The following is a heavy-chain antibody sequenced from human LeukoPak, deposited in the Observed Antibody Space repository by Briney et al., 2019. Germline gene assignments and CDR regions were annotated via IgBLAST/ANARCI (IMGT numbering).Heavy chain of an antibody. D-gene: IGHD4-17*01. Sequence: SSETLSLTCTVSGGSISSYYWSWIRQPPGKGLEWIGYIYYSGSTNYNPSLKSRVTISVDTSKNQFSLKLSSVTAADTAVYYCARESPTGTVTTLDAFDIWGQGTMVTVSS. J-gene: IGHJ3*02. CDR1: GGSISSYY. V-gene: IGHV4-59*01. CDR3: ARESPTGTVTTLDAFDI. CDR2: IYYSGST.